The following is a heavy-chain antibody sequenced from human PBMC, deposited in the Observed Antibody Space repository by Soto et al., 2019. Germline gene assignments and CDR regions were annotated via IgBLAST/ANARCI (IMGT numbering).Heavy chain of an antibody. CDR2: IAYDGSNE. CDR3: AKMTTAIGYYYHAMDV. D-gene: IGHD5-18*01. J-gene: IGHJ6*02. Sequence: QVQLVESGGGVVQPGGSLRLSCAASGYTFSRYGMHWVRQAPGKGLEWVTFIAYDGSNEYYADSVKGRFTIARDNSKNTLYLQMNSLRAEDTAVYYCAKMTTAIGYYYHAMDVWGQGNTVCVSS. CDR1: GYTFSRYG. V-gene: IGHV3-30*18.